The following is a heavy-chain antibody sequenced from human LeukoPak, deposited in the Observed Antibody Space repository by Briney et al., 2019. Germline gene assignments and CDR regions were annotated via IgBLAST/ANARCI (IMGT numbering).Heavy chain of an antibody. J-gene: IGHJ4*02. CDR1: GYTFTGYY. V-gene: IGHV1-69*02. Sequence: ASVKVSCKASGYTFTGYYMHWVRHAPGQGLEWMGRIIPILGIANYAQKFQGRVTITADKSTSTAYMELSSLRSEDTAVYYCASEDGDEYYDFWSGSLDYWGQGTLVTVSS. CDR3: ASEDGDEYYDFWSGSLDY. CDR2: IIPILGIA. D-gene: IGHD3-3*01.